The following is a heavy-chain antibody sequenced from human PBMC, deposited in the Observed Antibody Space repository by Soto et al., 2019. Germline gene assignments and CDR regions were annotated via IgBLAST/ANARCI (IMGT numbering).Heavy chain of an antibody. V-gene: IGHV3-7*01. CDR1: GFPFSDSG. CDR3: VRGGSNYAS. D-gene: IGHD4-4*01. J-gene: IGHJ5*02. Sequence: EVQLVESGGGLVRPGGSLSLPGTAPGFPFSDSGLTWVRRAPGKGLEWVARIKPDESEKKYADSVKGRFSISRDNAKNSMYLQMDSLRGEDTAVYYCVRGGSNYASWGQGTLVTVSS. CDR2: IKPDESEK.